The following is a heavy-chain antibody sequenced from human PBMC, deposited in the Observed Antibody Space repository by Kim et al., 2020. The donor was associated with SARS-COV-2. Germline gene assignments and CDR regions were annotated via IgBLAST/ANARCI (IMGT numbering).Heavy chain of an antibody. V-gene: IGHV3-7*03. CDR1: GFSFRDHW. J-gene: IGHJ4*02. CDR3: ARDVDYGNSVDIDLDS. Sequence: GGSLRLSCAASGFSFRDHWMTWVRQAPGKGLEWVANINADGSREFYVDSVKGRFTTSRDNAKNSLYLQMNSLRAEDTAIYYCARDVDYGNSVDIDLDSWGQGTLVTVSS. D-gene: IGHD2-15*01. CDR2: INADGSRE.